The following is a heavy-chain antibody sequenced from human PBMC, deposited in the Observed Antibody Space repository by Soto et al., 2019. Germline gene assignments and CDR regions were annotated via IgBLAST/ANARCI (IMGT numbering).Heavy chain of an antibody. J-gene: IGHJ4*02. CDR3: ARHRAMVFDY. Sequence: PSETLSLTCTVSGGSISSGGYSWNWIRQPPGKGLEWIGFIYYSGSTNYNPSLKSRVTISVDTSKNQFSLNLSSVTAADTAVYYCARHRAMVFDYWGQGTLVTVSS. CDR2: IYYSGST. CDR1: GGSISSGGYS. D-gene: IGHD5-18*01. V-gene: IGHV4-61*08.